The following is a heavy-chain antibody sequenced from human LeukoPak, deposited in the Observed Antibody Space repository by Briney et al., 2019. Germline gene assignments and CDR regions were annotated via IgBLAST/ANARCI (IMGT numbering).Heavy chain of an antibody. CDR1: GYTFTSYG. Sequence: GASVKVSCKASGYTFTSYGISWVRQAPGQGLEWMGRISAYNGNTNYAQKFQGKVIMTTDTSTSTAYMELRSLRSDDTAVYYCARDPDCSSTRCSESPFDYWGQGTLVTVSS. D-gene: IGHD2-2*01. J-gene: IGHJ4*02. V-gene: IGHV1-18*04. CDR2: ISAYNGNT. CDR3: ARDPDCSSTRCSESPFDY.